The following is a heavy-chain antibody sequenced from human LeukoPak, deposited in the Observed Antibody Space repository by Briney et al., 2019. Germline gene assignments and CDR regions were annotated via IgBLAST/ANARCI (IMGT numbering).Heavy chain of an antibody. J-gene: IGHJ6*04. CDR3: AELGITMIGGV. CDR1: GFTFDDYA. V-gene: IGHV3-9*01. Sequence: GGSLRLSCAASGFTFDDYAMHWVRQAPGKGLEWVSGISWNSGSIGYVDSVKGRFTISRDNAKNSLYLQMNSLRAEDTAVYYCAELGITMIGGVWGKGTTVTISS. D-gene: IGHD3-10*02. CDR2: ISWNSGSI.